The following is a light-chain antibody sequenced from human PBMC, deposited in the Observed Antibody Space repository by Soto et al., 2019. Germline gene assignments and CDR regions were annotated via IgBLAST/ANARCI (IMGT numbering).Light chain of an antibody. V-gene: IGLV4-69*01. CDR1: SGHSNYA. CDR2: VKSDGSH. Sequence: QSVLTQSPSASASLGDSVRLTCTLSSGHSNYAIAWHQQQPEKGPRCLMKVKSDGSHNKEDGIPDRFSGSSSGAERYLSISSLQSEDEADYYCQAWDTDTVIFGGGTKVTVL. CDR3: QAWDTDTVI. J-gene: IGLJ2*01.